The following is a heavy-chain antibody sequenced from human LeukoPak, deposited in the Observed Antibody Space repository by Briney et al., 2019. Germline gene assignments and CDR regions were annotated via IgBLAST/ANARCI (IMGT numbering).Heavy chain of an antibody. CDR2: LYHSGST. CDR3: AGIHSHAYSSY. J-gene: IGHJ4*02. D-gene: IGHD3-16*01. V-gene: IGHV4-38-2*02. Sequence: SETLSLTCTVSGYSISSGYYWGWIRQPPGKGLEWIGSLYHSGSTYYSPSLSSRVTMSVDTSKNHFSLKLTSVTAADTAMYHCAGIHSHAYSSYWGQGTLVTVSS. CDR1: GYSISSGYY.